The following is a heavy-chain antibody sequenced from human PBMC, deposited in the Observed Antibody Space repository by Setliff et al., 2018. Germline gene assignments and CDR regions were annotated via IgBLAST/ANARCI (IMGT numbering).Heavy chain of an antibody. Sequence: PSETLSLTCTVSGDSMSGASIWSWIRQPPGEGLEFMGYVFPSGATKYDPSLKSRLTISVDTSKNQFSLKLTSVTAADTAVYFCAKGGTYRYFDYWGQGALVTVSS. D-gene: IGHD2-15*01. J-gene: IGHJ4*02. CDR2: VFPSGAT. CDR1: GDSMSGAS. CDR3: AKGGTYRYFDY. V-gene: IGHV4-59*01.